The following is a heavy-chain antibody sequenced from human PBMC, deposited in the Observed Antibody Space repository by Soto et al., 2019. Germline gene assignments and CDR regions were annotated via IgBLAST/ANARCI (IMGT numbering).Heavy chain of an antibody. D-gene: IGHD6-19*01. J-gene: IGHJ4*02. CDR1: GLSFSNYA. CDR3: AKTPAVAGYNHFDS. V-gene: IGHV3-30*18. Sequence: QVHLVESGGGVVQPGRSLTLSCQASGLSFSNYAMHWVRQAPGKGLEWVAFISSDGVYKFFADAVKGRFIISRDNSKSTLFLQLNSLGTEDTALYYCAKTPAVAGYNHFDSWGQGALVTVSS. CDR2: ISSDGVYK.